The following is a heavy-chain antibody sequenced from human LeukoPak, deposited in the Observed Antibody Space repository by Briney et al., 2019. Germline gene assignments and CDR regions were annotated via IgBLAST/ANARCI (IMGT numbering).Heavy chain of an antibody. CDR2: ISWNSGSI. CDR1: GFTFDDYA. V-gene: IGHV3-9*01. J-gene: IGHJ4*02. CDR3: AKAPGGYCSGGSCYFDY. D-gene: IGHD2-15*01. Sequence: GGSLRLSCAASGFTFDDYAMHWVRQAPGKGLEWVSGISWNSGSIGYADSVKGRFTISRDNAKNSLYLQMNSLRAEDTALYYCAKAPGGYCSGGSCYFDYWGQGTLLTVSS.